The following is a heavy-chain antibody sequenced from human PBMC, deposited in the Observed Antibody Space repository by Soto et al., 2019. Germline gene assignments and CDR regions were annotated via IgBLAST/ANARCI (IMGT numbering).Heavy chain of an antibody. CDR3: ARGYGSGSYYNYDGYFDL. J-gene: IGHJ2*01. D-gene: IGHD3-10*01. Sequence: EVQLVEAGGGLVKPGGSLRLSCAASGFTFSSYSMNWVRQAPGKGLEWVSSISSSSSYIYYADSVKGRFTISRDNAKNSLYLQMNSLRAEDTAVYYCARGYGSGSYYNYDGYFDLWGRGTLVTVSS. CDR1: GFTFSSYS. CDR2: ISSSSSYI. V-gene: IGHV3-21*01.